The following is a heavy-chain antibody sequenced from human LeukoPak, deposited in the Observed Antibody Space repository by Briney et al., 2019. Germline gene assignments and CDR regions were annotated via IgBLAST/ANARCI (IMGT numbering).Heavy chain of an antibody. J-gene: IGHJ4*02. CDR3: AKHQGKYSSSEVEY. CDR1: GFTVLSYA. V-gene: IGHV3-23*01. D-gene: IGHD6-13*01. CDR2: ISGSGGST. Sequence: GGSLRLSSPASGFTVLSYARSLVRQAPGKGLEWVSGISGSGGSTYYADSVKGRFTISRDNSKNTLYLPMNSLRAEDTAVYFCAKHQGKYSSSEVEYWGQGTLVTVSS.